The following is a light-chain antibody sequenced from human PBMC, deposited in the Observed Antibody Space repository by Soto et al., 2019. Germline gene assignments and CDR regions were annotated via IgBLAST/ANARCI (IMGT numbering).Light chain of an antibody. V-gene: IGKV1-39*01. CDR3: QQSYSTPIT. Sequence: DIQMTQSASSLSASLGDRVTITCGASQSISSYLNWYQQEPGKAPKFLIYAASSLQSGVPSRFSGSGSGTDFTLTISSLQTEDFATYYCQQSYSTPITFGQGTRLEIK. CDR2: AAS. J-gene: IGKJ5*01. CDR1: QSISSY.